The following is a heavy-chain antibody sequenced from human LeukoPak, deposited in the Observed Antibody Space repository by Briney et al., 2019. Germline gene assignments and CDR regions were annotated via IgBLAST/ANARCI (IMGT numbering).Heavy chain of an antibody. CDR3: ARAWWGEGHFDS. D-gene: IGHD2-8*02. CDR1: RFTFSSYE. V-gene: IGHV3-48*03. Sequence: PGGSLRLSCAASRFTFSSYEMNWVRQAPGKGLEWVSYISSSGSTIYYADSVRGRFSISRDNAKNSLYLQMNSLRAEDTAVYYCARAWWGEGHFDSWGQGTLVTVPS. CDR2: ISSSGSTI. J-gene: IGHJ4*02.